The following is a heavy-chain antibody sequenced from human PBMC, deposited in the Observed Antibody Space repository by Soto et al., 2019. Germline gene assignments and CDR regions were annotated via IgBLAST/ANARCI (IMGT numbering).Heavy chain of an antibody. Sequence: GASVKVSCKASGGTFSSYAISWVRQAPGQGLEWMGGIIPIFGTANYAPKFQGRVTMTRDTSISTAYMELSRLRYDDAAVYYCARGETYWGQGTLVTVSS. CDR3: ARGETY. J-gene: IGHJ4*02. CDR2: IIPIFGTA. V-gene: IGHV1-69*05. CDR1: GGTFSSYA.